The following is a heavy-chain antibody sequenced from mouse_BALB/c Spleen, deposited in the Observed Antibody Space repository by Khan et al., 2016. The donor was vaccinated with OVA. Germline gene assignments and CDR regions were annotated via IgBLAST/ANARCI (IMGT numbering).Heavy chain of an antibody. CDR3: ARSGYGSFGY. J-gene: IGHJ3*01. CDR2: IFPNDGGT. Sequence: VQLQQSGPELVKPGASVKISCKASGYTFTDYSMDWMRQSHGKSLAWMGYIFPNDGGTTYNQKFKTKATLTVDTSSSTAYMELRSLTSEDSAVYYCARSGYGSFGYWGQGTLVTVS. CDR1: GYTFTDYS. D-gene: IGHD1-2*01. V-gene: IGHV1S29*02.